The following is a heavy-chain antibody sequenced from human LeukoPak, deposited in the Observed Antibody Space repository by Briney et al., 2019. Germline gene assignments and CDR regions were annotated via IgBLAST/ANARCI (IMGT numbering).Heavy chain of an antibody. CDR3: ARGVKRGYSYGQNYFDY. D-gene: IGHD5-18*01. CDR1: GYSFTSYW. V-gene: IGHV5-51*01. Sequence: GESLKISCKGSGYSFTSYWIGWVRQMPGKGLEWMGIIYPGDSDTRYGPSFQGQVTISADKSISTAYLQWSSLKASDTAMYYCARGVKRGYSYGQNYFDYWGQGTLVTVSS. J-gene: IGHJ4*02. CDR2: IYPGDSDT.